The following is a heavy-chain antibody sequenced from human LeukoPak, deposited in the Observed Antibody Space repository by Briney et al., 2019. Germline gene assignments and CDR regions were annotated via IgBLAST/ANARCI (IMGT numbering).Heavy chain of an antibody. CDR2: IDHSGST. V-gene: IGHV4-34*01. J-gene: IGHJ6*02. Sequence: PSETLSLTRAVYRGSLGVSYWSWIRQSPGKGLEWIGEIDHSGSTKFNASLKSRVTISVETSKNQFSLKLSSVTAADTGIYYCVRDKRTTARLGFYNYYGMDVWGQGTTVTVSS. CDR3: VRDKRTTARLGFYNYYGMDV. D-gene: IGHD6-6*01. CDR1: RGSLGVSY.